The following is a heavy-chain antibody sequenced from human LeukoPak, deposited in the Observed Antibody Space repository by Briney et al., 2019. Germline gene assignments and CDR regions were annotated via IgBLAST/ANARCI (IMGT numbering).Heavy chain of an antibody. CDR3: AKGVGYYYYYGVDV. CDR1: GFTFSTYG. J-gene: IGHJ6*02. CDR2: ISGGGGST. Sequence: GGSLRLSCAASGFTFSTYGMNWVRQAPGKGLEWASGISGGGGSTYYADSVKGRFTISKDNSKNTLYLQMNSLRAEDTAVYYCAKGVGYYYYYGVDVWGQGTTVTVSS. V-gene: IGHV3-23*01.